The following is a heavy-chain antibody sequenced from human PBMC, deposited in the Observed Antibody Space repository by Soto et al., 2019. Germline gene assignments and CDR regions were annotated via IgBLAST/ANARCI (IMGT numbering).Heavy chain of an antibody. CDR2: IYSGGST. V-gene: IGHV3-53*01. Sequence: GGSLRLSCAASGFTVSSNYMSWVRQAPGKGLEWVSVIYSGGSTYYADSVKGRFTISRDNSKNTLYLQMNSLRAEDTAVYYCAPEAAGTGIDYWGQGTLVAASS. J-gene: IGHJ4*02. CDR1: GFTVSSNY. CDR3: APEAAGTGIDY. D-gene: IGHD6-13*01.